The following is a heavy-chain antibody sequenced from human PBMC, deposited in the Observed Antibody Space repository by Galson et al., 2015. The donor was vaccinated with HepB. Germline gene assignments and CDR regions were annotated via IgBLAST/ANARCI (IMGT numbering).Heavy chain of an antibody. CDR3: ARDPGKDSRDAFDI. J-gene: IGHJ3*02. CDR1: GFTFSSYS. D-gene: IGHD2/OR15-2a*01. Sequence: SLRLSCAASGFTFSSYSMNWVRQAPGKGLEWVSSISSSSSYIYYADSVKGRFTISRDNAKNSLYLQMNSLRAEDTAVYYCARDPGKDSRDAFDIWGQGTMVTVSS. V-gene: IGHV3-21*01. CDR2: ISSSSSYI.